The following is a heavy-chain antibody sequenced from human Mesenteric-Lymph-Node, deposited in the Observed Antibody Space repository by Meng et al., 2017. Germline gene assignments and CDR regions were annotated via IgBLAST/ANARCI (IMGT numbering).Heavy chain of an antibody. CDR2: IYHSGST. V-gene: IGHV4-38-2*01. J-gene: IGHJ4*02. CDR3: ARGPRRPYSSGWFNY. Sequence: SETLSLTCAVSGYSISSGYYWGWIRQPPGKGLEWIGSIYHSGSTYYNPSLKSRVTISVDTSKNQFSLKLSSVTAADTAVYYCARGPRRPYSSGWFNYWGQGTLVTVSS. CDR1: GYSISSGYY. D-gene: IGHD6-19*01.